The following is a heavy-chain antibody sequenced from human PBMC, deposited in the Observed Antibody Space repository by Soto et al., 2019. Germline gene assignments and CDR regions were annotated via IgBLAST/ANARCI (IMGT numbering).Heavy chain of an antibody. CDR2: ISWNSGSI. CDR3: AKDMWPGSSLEVGFDY. V-gene: IGHV3-9*01. J-gene: IGHJ4*02. CDR1: GFTFDDYA. Sequence: GGSLRLSCAASGFTFDDYAMHWVRQAPGKGLEWVSGISWNSGSIGYADSVKGRFTISRDNAKNSLYLQMNSLRAEDTALYYCAKDMWPGSSLEVGFDYWGQGTLVTVSS. D-gene: IGHD6-13*01.